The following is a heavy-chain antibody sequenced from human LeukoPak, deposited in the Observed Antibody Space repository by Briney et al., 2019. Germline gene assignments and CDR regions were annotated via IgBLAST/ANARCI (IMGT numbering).Heavy chain of an antibody. J-gene: IGHJ5*02. CDR2: INPSGGST. Sequence: GASVKVSCKASGYTFTSYYMHWVRQAPGQGLEWMGIINPSGGSTSYAQKFQGRVTMTRDMSTSTVYMELSSLRSEDTGVYYCAREMATIRRARNWFDPWGQGTLVTVSS. D-gene: IGHD5-24*01. CDR1: GYTFTSYY. CDR3: AREMATIRRARNWFDP. V-gene: IGHV1-46*01.